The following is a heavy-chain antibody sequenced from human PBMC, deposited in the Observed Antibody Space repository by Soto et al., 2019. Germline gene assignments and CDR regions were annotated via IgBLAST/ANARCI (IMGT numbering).Heavy chain of an antibody. CDR3: AKARDYGEKGDAFDI. CDR1: GFTFSSYA. D-gene: IGHD4-17*01. CDR2: ISGSGGST. Sequence: EVQLLESGGGLVQPGGSLRLSCAASGFTFSSYAMSWVRQAPGKGLEWVSAISGSGGSTYYADSVKGRFTLSRDNSKNTRYLPMTSLRAEDTAVYYCAKARDYGEKGDAFDIWGQGTMVTVSS. V-gene: IGHV3-23*01. J-gene: IGHJ3*02.